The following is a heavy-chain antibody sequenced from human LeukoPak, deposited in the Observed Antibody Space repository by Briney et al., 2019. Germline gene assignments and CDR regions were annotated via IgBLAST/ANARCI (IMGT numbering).Heavy chain of an antibody. J-gene: IGHJ4*02. V-gene: IGHV4-39*01. CDR3: ARHSSYYGNFDY. CDR2: IYYSGST. D-gene: IGHD3-10*01. CDR1: GGSISSSSYY. Sequence: PPETLSLTCSVSGGSISSSSYYWGWIRQPPGKGLEWIGSIYYSGSTYYNPSLKSRVTISVDTSKNQFSLKLSSVTAADTAVYHCARHSSYYGNFDYWGQGTLVTVSS.